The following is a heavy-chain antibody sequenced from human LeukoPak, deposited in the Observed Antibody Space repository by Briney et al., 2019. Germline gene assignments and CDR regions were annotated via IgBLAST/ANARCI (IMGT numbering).Heavy chain of an antibody. CDR2: MIPILGTA. Sequence: ASVKVSCKASGDTFSRNAISWVRQAPGQGPEWMGRMIPILGTAEYAERFQGRVTITADKTTTTAYMELSSLKSEDTALYYCARGKGFVGHFDYWGQGTLVTVSS. J-gene: IGHJ4*02. CDR3: ARGKGFVGHFDY. D-gene: IGHD3-3*01. V-gene: IGHV1-69*04. CDR1: GDTFSRNA.